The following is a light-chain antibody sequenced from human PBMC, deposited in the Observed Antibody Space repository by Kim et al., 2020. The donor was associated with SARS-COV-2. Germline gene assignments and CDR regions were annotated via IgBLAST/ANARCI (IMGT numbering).Light chain of an antibody. CDR1: ESTGSC. Sequence: DIQLTQSPSSLSASVGDRVTITCRASESTGSCLAWYQQKPGTAPKVLIFDTSTLESGVPSRFSGSGTGTFFTLTINNLQPADSATYYCQQYQASPYTCGQETKLEI. CDR3: QQYQASPYT. J-gene: IGKJ2*01. CDR2: DTS. V-gene: IGKV1-5*01.